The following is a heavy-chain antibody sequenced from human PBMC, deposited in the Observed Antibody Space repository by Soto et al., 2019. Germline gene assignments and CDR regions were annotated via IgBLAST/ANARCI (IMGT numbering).Heavy chain of an antibody. Sequence: SELRSLTCTVSGGSISRYYWSWIRHPPGKGLEWIGYVYYSGNTNYNPSLESRVTISVDTSRNRFSLNLTSATAADTAVYYCARKGAAASYAHYYMDVWGRGTAVTVSS. D-gene: IGHD6-13*01. V-gene: IGHV4-59*01. CDR3: ARKGAAASYAHYYMDV. CDR2: VYYSGNT. J-gene: IGHJ6*03. CDR1: GGSISRYY.